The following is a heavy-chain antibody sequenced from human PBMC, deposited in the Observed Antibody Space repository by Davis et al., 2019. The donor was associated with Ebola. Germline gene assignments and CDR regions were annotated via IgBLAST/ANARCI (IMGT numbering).Heavy chain of an antibody. Sequence: SETLSLTCAVSGGSFSGYYWSWIRQPPGKGLEWTGEINHSGSTNYNPSLKSRVTISVDTSKNQFSLKLSSVTAADTAVYYCARDSGYSWGIDYWGQGTLVTVSS. CDR3: ARDSGYSWGIDY. J-gene: IGHJ4*02. V-gene: IGHV4-34*01. D-gene: IGHD5-18*01. CDR2: INHSGST. CDR1: GGSFSGYY.